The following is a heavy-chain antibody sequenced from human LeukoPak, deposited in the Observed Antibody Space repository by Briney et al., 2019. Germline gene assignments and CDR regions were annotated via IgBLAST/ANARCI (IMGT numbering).Heavy chain of an antibody. CDR3: ASGATSWAHMDV. V-gene: IGHV4-30-2*02. J-gene: IGHJ6*03. CDR1: GGSISSGGYS. Sequence: SQTLSLTCAVSGGSISSGGYSWSRIRQPPGKGLEWIGYIYHSGSTYYNPSLKSRVTISVDTSKNQFSLKLSSVTAADTAVYYCASGATSWAHMDVWGKGTTVTVSS. D-gene: IGHD6-25*01. CDR2: IYHSGST.